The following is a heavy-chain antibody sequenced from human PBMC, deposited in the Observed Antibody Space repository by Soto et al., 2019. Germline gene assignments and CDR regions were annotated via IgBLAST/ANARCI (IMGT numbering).Heavy chain of an antibody. CDR3: ARRFDS. CDR1: GFTVSSYN. CDR2: ISSSSTI. Sequence: EVQLVESGGGLVKPGGSLRLSCAASGFTVSSYNMNWVRQAPGKGLEWVSHISSSSTIYYADSVKGRFTISSDNAKNSLYLQMNSLRDADTAVYFCARRFDSWGQGTLVTVSS. V-gene: IGHV3-48*02. J-gene: IGHJ4*02.